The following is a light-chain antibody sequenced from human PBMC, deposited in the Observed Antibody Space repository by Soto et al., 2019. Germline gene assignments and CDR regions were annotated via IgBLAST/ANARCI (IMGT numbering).Light chain of an antibody. Sequence: QSVLTQPPSASGSPGQSVTISCTGTSSDVGGYNYVSWYQQHPGKAPKVIIYEVYKRPSGVPDRFSGSKSGKTASLTVSGLQADDEADYYCSSYVGNNNLVFGGGTKVTVL. CDR1: SSDVGGYNY. J-gene: IGLJ3*02. CDR3: SSYVGNNNLV. V-gene: IGLV2-8*01. CDR2: EVY.